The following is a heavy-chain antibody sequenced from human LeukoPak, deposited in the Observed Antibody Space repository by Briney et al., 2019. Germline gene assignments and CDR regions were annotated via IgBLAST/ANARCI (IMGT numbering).Heavy chain of an antibody. J-gene: IGHJ6*02. CDR3: ARVRADGYNYYYYGMDV. CDR2: IYYSGST. V-gene: IGHV4-61*01. CDR1: GGSVSSGSYY. D-gene: IGHD5-24*01. Sequence: PSETPSLTCTVSGGSVSSGSYYWSWIRQPPGKGLEWIGYIYYSGSTNYDPSLKSRVTISVDTSKNQFSLKLSSVTAADTAVYYCARVRADGYNYYYYGMDVWGQGTTVTVSS.